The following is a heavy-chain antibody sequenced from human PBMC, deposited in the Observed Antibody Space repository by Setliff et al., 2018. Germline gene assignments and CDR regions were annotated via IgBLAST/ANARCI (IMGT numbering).Heavy chain of an antibody. CDR1: GGSISSSSYY. J-gene: IGHJ4*02. CDR3: ARGALEYQLRPFDY. D-gene: IGHD2-2*01. V-gene: IGHV4-39*07. CDR2: IYYSGST. Sequence: SETLSLTCTVSGGSISSSSYYWGWIRQPPGKGLEWIGSIYYSGSTYYNPSLKSRVTISVDTSKNQFSLKLSSVTAADTAVYYCARGALEYQLRPFDYWGQGTLGTVSS.